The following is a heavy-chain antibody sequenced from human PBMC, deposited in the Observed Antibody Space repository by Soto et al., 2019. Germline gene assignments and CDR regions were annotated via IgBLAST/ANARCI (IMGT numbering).Heavy chain of an antibody. D-gene: IGHD3-3*01. V-gene: IGHV1-18*01. J-gene: IGHJ6*02. CDR2: ISAYNGNT. CDR3: ARDPNPGGGGPRVVIIGYYYYGMDV. Sequence: ASVKVSCKASGYTFTSYGISWVRQAPGQGLEWMGWISAYNGNTNYAQKLQGRVTMTTDTSTSTAYMELRRLRSDDTAVYYCARDPNPGGGGPRVVIIGYYYYGMDVWGQGTTVTVSS. CDR1: GYTFTSYG.